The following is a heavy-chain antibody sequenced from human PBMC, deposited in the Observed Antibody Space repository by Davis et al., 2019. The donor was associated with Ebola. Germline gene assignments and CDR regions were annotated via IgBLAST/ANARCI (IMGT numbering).Heavy chain of an antibody. CDR3: ARRPGVTVAGGGPSWYFDL. J-gene: IGHJ2*01. CDR1: GFIFSSHV. D-gene: IGHD6-19*01. Sequence: GESLKISCAASGFIFSSHVMSWVRQAPGKGLEWVSTILHSGGNTYYPDSMKGRFTISRDNSKNTLYLQMDNLRGEDTAVYYCARRPGVTVAGGGPSWYFDLWGRGTLVTVFS. V-gene: IGHV3-23*01. CDR2: ILHSGGNT.